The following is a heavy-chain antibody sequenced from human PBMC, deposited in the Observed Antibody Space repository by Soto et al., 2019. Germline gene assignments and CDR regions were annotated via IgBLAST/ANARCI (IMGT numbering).Heavy chain of an antibody. CDR3: ATRRPTPTYYDYVWGSYRPEYFQH. J-gene: IGHJ1*01. V-gene: IGHV3-30*03. CDR2: ISNDGSNK. CDR1: GFTFSSYG. Sequence: QVQLVESGGGVVQPGRSLRLSCAASGFTFSSYGMHWVRQAPGKGLEWVAVISNDGSNKYYADSVKGRFTISRDNSKNTLYLEMNSLRAEDRAVYYCATRRPTPTYYDYVWGSYRPEYFQHWGQGTLVTVSS. D-gene: IGHD3-16*02.